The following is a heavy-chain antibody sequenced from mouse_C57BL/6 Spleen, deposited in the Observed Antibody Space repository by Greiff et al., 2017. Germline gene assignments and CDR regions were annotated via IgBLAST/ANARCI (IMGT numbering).Heavy chain of an antibody. V-gene: IGHV1-26*01. CDR1: GYTFTDYY. D-gene: IGHD1-1*01. CDR2: INPNNGGT. CDR3: ARGVYGSIYYAMDY. Sequence: EVQLQQSGPELVKPGASVKISCKASGYTFTDYYMNWVKQSHGKSLEWIGDINPNNGGTSYNQKFKGKATFTVDKSSSTAYMELRSLTSEDSAVYYCARGVYGSIYYAMDYGGQGTSVTVSS. J-gene: IGHJ4*01.